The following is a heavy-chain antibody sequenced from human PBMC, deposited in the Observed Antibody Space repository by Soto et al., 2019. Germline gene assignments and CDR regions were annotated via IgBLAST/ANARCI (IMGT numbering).Heavy chain of an antibody. CDR2: ISYDGSNK. CDR3: ARDPGLRSGYYSSYYYYGMDV. J-gene: IGHJ6*02. V-gene: IGHV3-30-3*01. CDR1: GFTFSSYA. D-gene: IGHD3-3*01. Sequence: GGSLRLSCAASGFTFSSYAMHWVRQAPGKGLEWVAAISYDGSNKYYADSVKGRFTISRDNSKNTLYLQMNSLRAEDTAVYYCARDPGLRSGYYSSYYYYGMDVWGQGTTVTVSS.